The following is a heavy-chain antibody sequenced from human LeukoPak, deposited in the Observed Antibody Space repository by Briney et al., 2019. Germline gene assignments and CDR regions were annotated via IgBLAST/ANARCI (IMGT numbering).Heavy chain of an antibody. Sequence: GESLKISCKGSGYSFTSYWIGGVRQMPGKGLEWMGIIYPGDSDTRYSPSFQGQVTISADKSINTAYLQWSSLKASDTAMYICARKRRIWSTNCYPDYWGQGTLLTVSS. J-gene: IGHJ4*02. CDR1: GYSFTSYW. D-gene: IGHD2-2*01. CDR2: IYPGDSDT. V-gene: IGHV5-51*01. CDR3: ARKRRIWSTNCYPDY.